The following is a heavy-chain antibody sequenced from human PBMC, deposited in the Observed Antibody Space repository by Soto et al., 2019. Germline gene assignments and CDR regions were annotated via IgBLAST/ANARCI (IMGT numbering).Heavy chain of an antibody. D-gene: IGHD3-22*01. CDR2: IVVGSGNT. CDR3: AAQSGYYSDY. Sequence: SVDVSCKSSGFTFTSSSVQWVRQARGQRLEWIGWIVVGSGNTNYAQKFQERVTITRDMSTSTAYMELSSLRSEATAVYYCAAQSGYYSDYWGQGTLVTFSS. V-gene: IGHV1-58*01. CDR1: GFTFTSSS. J-gene: IGHJ4*02.